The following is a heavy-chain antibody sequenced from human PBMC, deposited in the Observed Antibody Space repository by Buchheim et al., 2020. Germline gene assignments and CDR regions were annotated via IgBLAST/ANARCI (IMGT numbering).Heavy chain of an antibody. V-gene: IGHV3-74*01. CDR3: ARGHCSSISCWDDYYYYGLDV. CDR2: TNSDGRSI. D-gene: IGHD2-2*01. Sequence: EVQLVESGGDIIQPGGSLRLSCAASGFTFSNYWMYWVRQVPGKGLMWVSRTNSDGRSISYADSVKGRFTISRDNARKTLYLQVNSLSAEDTAVYYCARGHCSSISCWDDYYYYGLDVWGHGT. J-gene: IGHJ6*02. CDR1: GFTFSNYW.